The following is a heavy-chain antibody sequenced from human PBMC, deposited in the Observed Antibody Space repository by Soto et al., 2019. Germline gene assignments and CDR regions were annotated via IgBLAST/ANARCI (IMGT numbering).Heavy chain of an antibody. J-gene: IGHJ4*02. D-gene: IGHD5-12*01. CDR2: IGTAGDT. CDR3: ARALPGYRGYEVDY. V-gene: IGHV3-13*01. CDR1: GFTFSNYD. Sequence: EVQLVESGGGLVQPGGSLRLSCAASGFTFSNYDIHWVRQATGKGLEWVSAIGTAGDTYYSGSVRGRFTISRENAFSSLYLQMDSLRAEDTAMYFCARALPGYRGYEVDYWGQRTLVTVSS.